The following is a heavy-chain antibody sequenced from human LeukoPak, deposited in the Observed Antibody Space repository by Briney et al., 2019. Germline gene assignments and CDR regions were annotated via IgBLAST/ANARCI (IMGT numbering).Heavy chain of an antibody. J-gene: IGHJ5*02. V-gene: IGHV1-2*02. D-gene: IGHD2-15*01. Sequence: ASVKVSCKASGYTFTGYYMHWVRQAPGQGLEWMGWINPNSGGTNYAQKFQGRVTMTRDTSISTAYMELSRLRSDDTAVYYCARLVAGQLQGWFDPWGQGTLVTVSS. CDR3: ARLVAGQLQGWFDP. CDR2: INPNSGGT. CDR1: GYTFTGYY.